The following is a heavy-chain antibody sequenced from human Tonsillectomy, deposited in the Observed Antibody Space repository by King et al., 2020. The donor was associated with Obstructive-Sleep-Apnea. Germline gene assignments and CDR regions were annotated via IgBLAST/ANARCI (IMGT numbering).Heavy chain of an antibody. CDR1: GGSISSYY. Sequence: VQLQESGPGLVKPSETLSLTCTVSGGSISSYYWSWIRQPPGKGLEWIGYIYYSGSTNYNPSLKSRVTISVDTSKNPFSLKLSSVTAADTAVYYCARLMAGTWDYWGQGTLVTVSS. CDR3: ARLMAGTWDY. CDR2: IYYSGST. D-gene: IGHD6-19*01. J-gene: IGHJ4*02. V-gene: IGHV4-59*01.